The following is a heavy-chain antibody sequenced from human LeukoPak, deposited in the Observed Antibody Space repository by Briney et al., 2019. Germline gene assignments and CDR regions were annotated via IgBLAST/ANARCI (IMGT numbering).Heavy chain of an antibody. CDR2: ITTSSSFI. J-gene: IGHJ4*02. Sequence: GGSLRLSCAASGFTFSTYTMNWVRQAPGKGLEWVSSITTSSSFIYYADSVKGRFTISADNAKNSLYLQMNSLTAEDTAVYYCARDRGNLGVDYWGQGTLVTVSS. D-gene: IGHD3-10*01. CDR3: ARDRGNLGVDY. V-gene: IGHV3-21*01. CDR1: GFTFSTYT.